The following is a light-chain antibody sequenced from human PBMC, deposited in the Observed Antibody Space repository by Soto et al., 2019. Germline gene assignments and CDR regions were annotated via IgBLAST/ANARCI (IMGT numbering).Light chain of an antibody. CDR3: QRRSKWPWT. CDR2: DSS. V-gene: IGKV3-11*01. Sequence: EVVLTQSPATLSLSPGARATLSCSATESVSKNLAWYPKTPCQAPRLLIYDSSIMATGIPARFSGSGSGTAFTLTISSLEPEDCAVYYWQRRSKWPWTFGQGTKVDVK. CDR1: ESVSKN. J-gene: IGKJ1*01.